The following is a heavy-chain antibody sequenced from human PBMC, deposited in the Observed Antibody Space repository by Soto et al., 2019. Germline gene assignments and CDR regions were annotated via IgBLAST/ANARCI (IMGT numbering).Heavy chain of an antibody. D-gene: IGHD1-26*01. Sequence: QVQLQESGPGLVKPSETLSLTCTVSGGSISSYYWSCIRQPPGKGLEWIGYIYCSGSTNYNPSLTSRVTISVATSKNQFSLKLSSVTAADTAVYYCARVWGAAFDIWGQGTMVTVSS. CDR2: IYCSGST. J-gene: IGHJ3*02. CDR1: GGSISSYY. CDR3: ARVWGAAFDI. V-gene: IGHV4-59*01.